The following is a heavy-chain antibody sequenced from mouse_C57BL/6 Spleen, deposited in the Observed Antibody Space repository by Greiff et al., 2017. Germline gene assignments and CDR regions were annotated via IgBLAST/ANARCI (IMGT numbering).Heavy chain of an antibody. CDR1: GYTFTSYW. J-gene: IGHJ4*01. CDR3: ARSLYYGRYAMGY. D-gene: IGHD1-1*01. V-gene: IGHV1-53*01. Sequence: VQLQQPGTELVKPGASVKLSCKASGYTFTSYWMHWVKQRPGQGLEWIGNINPSNGGTNYNEKFKSKATLTVDKSSSTTYMQLSSLTSEDAAVYYYARSLYYGRYAMGYWGKGTSVTVAS. CDR2: INPSNGGT.